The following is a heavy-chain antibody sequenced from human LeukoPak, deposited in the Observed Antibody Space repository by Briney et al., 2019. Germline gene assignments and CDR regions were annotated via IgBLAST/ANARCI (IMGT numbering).Heavy chain of an antibody. CDR2: INHSGST. D-gene: IGHD3-3*01. CDR1: GGSFSGYY. J-gene: IGHJ6*03. CDR3: ARVYSGYDFWSGYPEHYYMDV. Sequence: PSETLSLTCAVYGGSFSGYYWSWIRQPPGKGLEWIGEINHSGSTNYNPSLKSRVTISVDTSKNQFSLKLSSVTAADTAVYYCARVYSGYDFWSGYPEHYYMDVWGKGTTVTVSS. V-gene: IGHV4-34*01.